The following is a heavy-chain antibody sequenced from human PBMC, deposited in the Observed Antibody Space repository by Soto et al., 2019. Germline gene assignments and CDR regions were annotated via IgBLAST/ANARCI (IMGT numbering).Heavy chain of an antibody. V-gene: IGHV3-23*01. CDR2: ISASGSRS. J-gene: IGHJ4*02. D-gene: IGHD2-21*02. CDR1: GFTLSSFA. Sequence: GGSLRLSCAASGFTLSSFAMGWVRQASGKGLEWVSDISASGSRSTYADFVRGRFTVSRDNSNNTLFLQMNSLTVEDTAVYYCAKSRFVMTSSSFDSWGQGALVTVSS. CDR3: AKSRFVMTSSSFDS.